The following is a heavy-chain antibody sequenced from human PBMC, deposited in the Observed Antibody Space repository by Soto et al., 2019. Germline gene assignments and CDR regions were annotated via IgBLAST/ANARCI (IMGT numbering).Heavy chain of an antibody. CDR3: ASTKYYSTAYYYLYLGL. CDR2: ILPIFGTA. CDR1: EDTFRNYA. D-gene: IGHD3-22*01. J-gene: IGHJ2*01. Sequence: QVELVQSGAEVKKPGSSVKVSCQASEDTFRNYAISWVRQAPGQGLEWMGGILPIFGTANYEPKFQGRVTITAGTSPSTVYLELSSLRSADTSVYYYASTKYYSTAYYYLYLGLWARSTLVTVSS. V-gene: IGHV1-69*06.